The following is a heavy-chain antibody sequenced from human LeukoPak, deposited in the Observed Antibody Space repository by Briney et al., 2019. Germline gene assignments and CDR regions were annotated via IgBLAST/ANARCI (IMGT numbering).Heavy chain of an antibody. D-gene: IGHD1-1*01. CDR3: ARGLLEFDFDY. CDR2: MNPNSGNT. CDR1: GYTFTNYD. V-gene: IGHV1-8*01. J-gene: IGHJ4*02. Sequence: ASVTVSCKASGYTFTNYDINWVRQAPGQGLEWMGWMNPNSGNTGYAQKFQGRVTMTRNTSISTAYMELSSLRSEDTAVYYCARGLLEFDFDYWGQGTLVTVSS.